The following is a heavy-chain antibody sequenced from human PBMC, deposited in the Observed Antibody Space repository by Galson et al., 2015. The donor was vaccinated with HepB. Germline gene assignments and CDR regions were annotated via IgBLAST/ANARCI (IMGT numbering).Heavy chain of an antibody. CDR1: GDSVSSNIVT. CDR2: TYYRSKWLF. Sequence: CAISGDSVSSNIVTWNWIRQSPSRGLEWLGGTYYRSKWLFNYAVSMSGRVTINSDTSKNQFSLQLNSVTPDDTAVYYCARDLKANWGFWYFDLWGRGTLVTVSS. CDR3: ARDLKANWGFWYFDL. J-gene: IGHJ2*01. D-gene: IGHD7-27*01. V-gene: IGHV6-1*01.